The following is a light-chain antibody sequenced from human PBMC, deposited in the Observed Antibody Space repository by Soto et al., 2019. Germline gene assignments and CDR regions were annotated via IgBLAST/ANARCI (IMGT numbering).Light chain of an antibody. CDR3: QQYGISPPIT. CDR2: DST. CDR1: QSIHTS. Sequence: EIVFTQSPATLSLSPWGRATLWCRSSQSIHTSLAWYQQKPGQPPRLVVYDSTLRANGVPDRFGGSRSGTDFTLTISRLEPEDFAVYYCQQYGISPPITFGQGTRLEIK. V-gene: IGKV3-20*01. J-gene: IGKJ5*01.